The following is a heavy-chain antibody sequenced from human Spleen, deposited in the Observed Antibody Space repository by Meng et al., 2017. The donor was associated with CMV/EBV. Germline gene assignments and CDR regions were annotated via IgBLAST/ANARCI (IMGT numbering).Heavy chain of an antibody. V-gene: IGHV3-21*04. CDR1: GFTFSNYN. Sequence: GESLKISCAASGFTFSNYNMNWVRQAPGKGLEWVSSISSGSTYIYYADSMKGRFNISRDNAKNSLYLQMNSLRAEDTALYYCAKGYYDFWSGYPDYWGQGTLVTVSS. CDR2: ISSGSTYI. D-gene: IGHD3-3*01. CDR3: AKGYYDFWSGYPDY. J-gene: IGHJ4*02.